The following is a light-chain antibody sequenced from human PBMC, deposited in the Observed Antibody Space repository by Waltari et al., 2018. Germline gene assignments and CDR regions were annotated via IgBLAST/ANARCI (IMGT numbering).Light chain of an antibody. Sequence: DIVMTQSPDSLAVSLGERATINCKSSQSVLYSSNNKNYLAWYQQKPGQPPKLLIYWACTRESGVPDRFSGSGSGTDFTLTISSLQAEDVAVYYCQQYYTTPVTFGPGTKVDIK. V-gene: IGKV4-1*01. CDR2: WAC. J-gene: IGKJ3*01. CDR1: QSVLYSSNNKNY. CDR3: QQYYTTPVT.